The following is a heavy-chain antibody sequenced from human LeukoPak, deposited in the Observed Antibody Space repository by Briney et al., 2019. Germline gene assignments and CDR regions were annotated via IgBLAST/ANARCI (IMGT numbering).Heavy chain of an antibody. CDR2: NSGSI. J-gene: IGHJ6*02. CDR3: AKGLASSSPYYYGMDV. D-gene: IGHD6-13*01. Sequence: NSGSIGYADSVKGRFTISRDNAKNSLYLQMNSLRAEDTALYYCAKGLASSSPYYYGMDVWGQGTTVTVSS. V-gene: IGHV3-9*01.